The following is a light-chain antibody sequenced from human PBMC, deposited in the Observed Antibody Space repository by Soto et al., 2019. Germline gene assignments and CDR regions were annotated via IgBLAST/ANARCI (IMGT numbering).Light chain of an antibody. Sequence: QSVLTQPPSVSGAPGQRVTISCTGRSSNIGAGYDVHWFQQLPGTAPKLLIYGNSNRPSGVPDRFSGSKSGTSASLAITGLQAEDEADYYCQSYDSSLSGSVFGGGTKVPS. CDR1: SSNIGAGYD. CDR3: QSYDSSLSGSV. J-gene: IGLJ3*02. CDR2: GNS. V-gene: IGLV1-40*01.